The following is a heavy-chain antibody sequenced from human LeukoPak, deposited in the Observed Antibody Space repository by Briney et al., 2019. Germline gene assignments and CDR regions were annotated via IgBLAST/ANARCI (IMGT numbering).Heavy chain of an antibody. D-gene: IGHD3-10*01. V-gene: IGHV1-8*01. CDR3: TRAPVPGNY. J-gene: IGHJ4*02. CDR2: MNPHSGNT. CDR1: GNTFTTYD. Sequence: GASVKVSCKASGNTFTTYDIIWVGQASGQGLEWMGWMNPHSGNTGYAQKFQGRVTMTRDTSINTAYLELSSLTSDDTAVYYCTRAPVPGNYWGQGTLVTVSS.